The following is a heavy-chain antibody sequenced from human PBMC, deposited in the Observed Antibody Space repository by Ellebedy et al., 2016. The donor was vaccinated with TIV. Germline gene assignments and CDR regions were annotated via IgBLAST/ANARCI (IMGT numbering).Heavy chain of an antibody. Sequence: SETLSLTCSVSGGSISSDSYYWGWIRQPPGKGLEWIGTFYYDGSTTHYNPSLKSRVTISVDSSKNPFSLKLNSVTAADTAVYYCARNLLIFTFDKWYSDLWGRGTLVTVSS. CDR2: FYYDGSTT. J-gene: IGHJ2*01. CDR1: GGSISSDSYY. CDR3: ARNLLIFTFDKWYSDL. D-gene: IGHD3/OR15-3a*01. V-gene: IGHV4-39*01.